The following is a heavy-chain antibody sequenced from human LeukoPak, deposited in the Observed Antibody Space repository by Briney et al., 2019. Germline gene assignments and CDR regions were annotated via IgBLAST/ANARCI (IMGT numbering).Heavy chain of an antibody. CDR2: INSDGRST. Sequence: GGSLRLSCAASGFTFSSYWMHWVRQAPGKGLVWVSHINSDGRSTTYADSVKGRFTISRDNAKNTLYLQMNSLRAEDTAVYYCARAIAVTPWYFDLWGRGTLVTVSS. D-gene: IGHD6-19*01. CDR1: GFTFSSYW. V-gene: IGHV3-74*01. J-gene: IGHJ2*01. CDR3: ARAIAVTPWYFDL.